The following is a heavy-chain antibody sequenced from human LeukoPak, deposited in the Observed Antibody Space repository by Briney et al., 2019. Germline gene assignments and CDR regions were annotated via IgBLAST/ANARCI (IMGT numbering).Heavy chain of an antibody. CDR3: TRDIDADYVDY. CDR1: GFTFGDYA. J-gene: IGHJ4*02. CDR2: IRSKPYGGTT. V-gene: IGHV3-49*04. D-gene: IGHD2-15*01. Sequence: AGGSLRLSCTTSGFTFGDYAMSWVRQAPGKGLEWVGFIRSKPYGGTTEYAPSVKGRFTISGDDSKNIAYLQMNSLKTEDTAAYYCTRDIDADYVDYWGQGDLVTVSS.